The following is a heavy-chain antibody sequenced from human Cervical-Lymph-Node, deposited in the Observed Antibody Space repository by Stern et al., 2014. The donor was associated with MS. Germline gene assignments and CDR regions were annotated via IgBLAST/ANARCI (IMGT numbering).Heavy chain of an antibody. V-gene: IGHV4-30-4*01. CDR2: IHNSGTT. CDR3: SRDADGYSLVFGY. D-gene: IGHD5-24*01. CDR1: GGSISSAEYY. J-gene: IGHJ4*02. Sequence: LKLKESGQGLVKPSQTLSLTCAVTGGSISSAEYYWSWIRPSPRKGLEWIGDIHNSGTTYYNPSLKSRVTISVDTSKNQFSLKLRSVTAADTAVYYCSRDADGYSLVFGYWGRGTLVTVSS.